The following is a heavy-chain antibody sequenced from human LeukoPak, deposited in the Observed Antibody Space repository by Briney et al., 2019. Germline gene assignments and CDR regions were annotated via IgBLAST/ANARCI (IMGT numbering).Heavy chain of an antibody. CDR1: GYSSTNYG. CDR3: ARGDVPATDY. J-gene: IGHJ4*02. Sequence: ASVKVSCKASGYSSTNYGISWVRQAPGQGLEWMGWIHIYRGNTNYAQKLQGRVTMTTDTSTSTAYMELRSLRSDDTAVYYCARGDVPATDYRGQGTLVTVSS. D-gene: IGHD2-2*01. V-gene: IGHV1-18*01. CDR2: IHIYRGNT.